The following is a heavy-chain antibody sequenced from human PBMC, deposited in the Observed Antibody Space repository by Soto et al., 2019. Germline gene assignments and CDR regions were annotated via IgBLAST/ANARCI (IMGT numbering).Heavy chain of an antibody. Sequence: QVQLVESGGGVVQPGTSLRLSCVGSGFTFRSYVIHWVRQSPGKGLEWVALTSDDGSNKDYGDSVKGRFTISRDNSRNTVDLQMDSLRREDTALYYCARWGTTGGLDVWGQGTLVSVS. D-gene: IGHD3-16*01. V-gene: IGHV3-30*19. J-gene: IGHJ1*01. CDR1: GFTFRSYV. CDR3: ARWGTTGGLDV. CDR2: TSDDGSNK.